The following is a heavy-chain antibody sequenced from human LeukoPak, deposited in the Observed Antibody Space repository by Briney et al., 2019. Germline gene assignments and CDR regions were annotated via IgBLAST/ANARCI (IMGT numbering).Heavy chain of an antibody. CDR3: ARQEDIVVVVAATGPNWFDP. J-gene: IGHJ5*02. CDR2: IYHSGST. D-gene: IGHD2-15*01. V-gene: IGHV4-38-2*01. CDR1: GYSISSGYY. Sequence: SETLSLTCAVSGYSISSGYYWGWIRQPPGKGLEWIGSIYHSGSTYYNPSLKSRVTISVDTSKNQFSLKLSSVTAADTAVDSCARQEDIVVVVAATGPNWFDPWGDGTLVTVSS.